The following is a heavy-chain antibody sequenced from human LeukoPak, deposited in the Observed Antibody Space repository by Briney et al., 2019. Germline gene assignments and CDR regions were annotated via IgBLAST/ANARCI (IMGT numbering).Heavy chain of an antibody. Sequence: GGSLRLSCAASGLTFSSYSMNWVRQAPGKGLEWVSAISISGTKTYYADSVKGRFTISRDNSKNTLYLQMNSLRVEDTAVYYCANEIRPNDYWGQGTLVTVSS. CDR1: GLTFSSYS. V-gene: IGHV3-23*01. CDR2: ISISGTKT. CDR3: ANEIRPNDY. J-gene: IGHJ4*02.